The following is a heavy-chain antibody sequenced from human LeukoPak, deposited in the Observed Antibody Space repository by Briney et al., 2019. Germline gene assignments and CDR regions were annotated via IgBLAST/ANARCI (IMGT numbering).Heavy chain of an antibody. V-gene: IGHV3-7*04. CDR2: IKEDGSEK. CDR1: GFTFSTYC. J-gene: IGHJ5*02. D-gene: IGHD3-16*02. Sequence: GGSLRLSCAASGFTFSTYCMSWVRQAPGKGLERVASIKEDGSEKYYVDSVKGRFTIPRDNAKNSLYLQMNSLRGDDTAVYYCAMGGFRYLAHWGQGTLVTVS. CDR3: AMGGFRYLAH.